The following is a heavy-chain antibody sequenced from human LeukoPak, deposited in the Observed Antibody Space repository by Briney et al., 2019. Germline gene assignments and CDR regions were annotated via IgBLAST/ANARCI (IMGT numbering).Heavy chain of an antibody. CDR2: TIPIFGSP. J-gene: IGHJ4*02. CDR1: GGTFSSSA. D-gene: IGHD4-17*01. CDR3: ARADPDYGDWGVHY. Sequence: SVKISCKASGGTFSSSAISWVRQAPGQGLEWMGGTIPIFGSPTYAQQFQSRVTFTTDESTSTAYMELSSLRSEDTAVYYCARADPDYGDWGVHYWGQGSLVTVSS. V-gene: IGHV1-69*05.